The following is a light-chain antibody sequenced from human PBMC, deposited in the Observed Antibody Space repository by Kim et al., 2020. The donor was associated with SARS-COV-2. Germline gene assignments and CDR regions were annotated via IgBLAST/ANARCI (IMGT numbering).Light chain of an antibody. CDR2: DTD. V-gene: IGKV3-11*01. J-gene: IGKJ4*01. CDR3: QQRSSWPLT. CDR1: QSVRNY. Sequence: EIVLTQSPATLSLSPGERATLSCRASQSVRNYLAWYRQKPGQAPTLLIYDTDNRATGIPTRFSGSGSGTDLTLSISNLDPEDFAVYYCQQRSSWPLTFGGGTKVDIK.